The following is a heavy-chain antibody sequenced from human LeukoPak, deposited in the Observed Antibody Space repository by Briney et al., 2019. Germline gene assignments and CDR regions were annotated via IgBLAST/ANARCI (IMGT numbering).Heavy chain of an antibody. CDR1: GFTLRSYR. D-gene: IGHD2-8*01. J-gene: IGHJ4*02. CDR2: INQDASAK. Sequence: GGSLRLSCAASGFTLRSYRMNWVRQAPGKGLEWVANINQDASAKSYVDSVRGRFTISRDDAKNSLHLQMNSLRAEDTAVYYCARGNGFIIDYWGQGTLVTVSS. CDR3: ARGNGFIIDY. V-gene: IGHV3-7*01.